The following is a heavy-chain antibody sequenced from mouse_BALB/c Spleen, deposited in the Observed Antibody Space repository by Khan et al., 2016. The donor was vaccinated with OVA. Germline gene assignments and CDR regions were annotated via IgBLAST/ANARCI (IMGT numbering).Heavy chain of an antibody. CDR3: ARNYDYDEGLAY. V-gene: IGHV2-2*02. CDR1: GFSLTTYG. CDR2: IWSGGST. Sequence: VQLQQSGPGLVQPSQSLSITCTVSGFSLTTYGVHWVRQSPGKGLEWLGVIWSGGSTDYNADFISRLSISKDNSQSQVFFKMNSLQANDTAIYYCARNYDYDEGLAYWGQGTLVTVSA. D-gene: IGHD2-4*01. J-gene: IGHJ3*01.